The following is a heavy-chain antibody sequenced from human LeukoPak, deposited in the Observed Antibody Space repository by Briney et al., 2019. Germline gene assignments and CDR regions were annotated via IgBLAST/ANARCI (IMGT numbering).Heavy chain of an antibody. CDR2: INPNSGGT. CDR3: ARGQSSYCSSTSCYTWFDP. V-gene: IGHV1-2*02. Sequence: ASVKVSCKASGYTFTSYGISWVRQAPGQGLEWMGWINPNSGGTNYAQKFQGRVTMTRDTSISTAYMELSRLRSDDTAVYYCARGQSSYCSSTSCYTWFDPWGQGTLVTVSS. CDR1: GYTFTSYG. J-gene: IGHJ5*02. D-gene: IGHD2-2*02.